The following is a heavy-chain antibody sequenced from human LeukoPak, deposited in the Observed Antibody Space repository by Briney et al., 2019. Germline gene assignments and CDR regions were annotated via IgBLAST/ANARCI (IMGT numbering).Heavy chain of an antibody. V-gene: IGHV4-59*05. CDR3: ARHTTVNLYYYYYMDV. J-gene: IGHJ6*03. Sequence: PSETLSLTCTVSGGSISSYYWSWIRQPAGKGLEWIGSIYYSGSTYYNPSLKSRVTISVDTSKNQFSLKLSSVTAADTAVYYCARHTTVNLYYYYYMDVWGKGTTVTISS. CDR1: GGSISSYY. CDR2: IYYSGST. D-gene: IGHD4-17*01.